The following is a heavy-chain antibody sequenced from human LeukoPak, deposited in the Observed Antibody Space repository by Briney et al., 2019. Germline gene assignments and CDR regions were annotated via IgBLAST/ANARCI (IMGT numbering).Heavy chain of an antibody. J-gene: IGHJ4*02. CDR2: IWYDGSNK. D-gene: IGHD6-19*01. V-gene: IGHV3-33*01. CDR3: AREVLSGYSSGWYRGFDY. Sequence: GRSLRLSCAASGFTFSSYGMHWVRQAPGKGLEWVADIWYDGSNKYYADSVKGRFTISRDNSKNTLYLQMNSLSAEDTAVYYCAREVLSGYSSGWYRGFDYWGQGTLVSVSS. CDR1: GFTFSSYG.